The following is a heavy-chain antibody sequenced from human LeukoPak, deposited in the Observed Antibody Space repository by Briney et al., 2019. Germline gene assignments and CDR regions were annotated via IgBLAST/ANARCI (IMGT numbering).Heavy chain of an antibody. CDR1: GFTFSSYA. J-gene: IGHJ6*02. Sequence: PGGSLRLSCAASGFTFSSYAMSWVRQAPGKGLEWVSAISGSGGSTYFADSVKGRFTISRDNSKNTLYLQMNSLRAEDTAVYYCAKTPARNWNAQSYGMDVWGQGTTVTVSS. CDR3: AKTPARNWNAQSYGMDV. D-gene: IGHD1-1*01. CDR2: ISGSGGST. V-gene: IGHV3-23*01.